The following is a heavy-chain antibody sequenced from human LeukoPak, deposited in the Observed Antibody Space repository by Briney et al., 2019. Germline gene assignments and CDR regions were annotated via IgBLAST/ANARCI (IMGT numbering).Heavy chain of an antibody. CDR1: GFTFSGSA. CDR2: IRGKANSYAT. J-gene: IGHJ4*02. CDR3: TSSPDGKDDY. V-gene: IGHV3-73*01. Sequence: GGSLRLSCAASGFTFSGSAMHWVRQASGKGLEWVGRIRGKANSYATAYAASVKGRFAISRDDSKNTAYLQMNSLKTEDTAVYYCTSSPDGKDDYWGQGTLVTVSS.